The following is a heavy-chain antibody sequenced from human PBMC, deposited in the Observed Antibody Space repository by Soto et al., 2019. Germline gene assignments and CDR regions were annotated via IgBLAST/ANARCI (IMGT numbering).Heavy chain of an antibody. CDR1: GYTFTSYG. CDR2: ISAYNGNT. CDR3: ARDQSNQGAEINYGMDV. V-gene: IGHV1-18*01. J-gene: IGHJ6*02. D-gene: IGHD1-26*01. Sequence: ASVKVSCKASGYTFTSYGISWVRQAPGQGLEWMGWISAYNGNTNYAQKLQGRVTMTTDTSTSTAYMELRSLRSDDTAVYYCARDQSNQGAEINYGMDVWGQGTTVTVSS.